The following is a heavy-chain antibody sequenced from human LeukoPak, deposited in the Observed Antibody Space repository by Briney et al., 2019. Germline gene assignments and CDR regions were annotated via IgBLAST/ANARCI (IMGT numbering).Heavy chain of an antibody. CDR2: IYYSGST. CDR3: ARDLGYSYPEGWFDP. Sequence: SETLSLTCTVSGGSISSYYWSWIRQPPGKGLEWIGYIYYSGSTNYNPSLKSRVTISVDTSKNQFSLKLSSVTAADTAVYYCARDLGYSYPEGWFDPWGQGTLVTVPS. CDR1: GGSISSYY. V-gene: IGHV4-59*01. D-gene: IGHD5-18*01. J-gene: IGHJ5*02.